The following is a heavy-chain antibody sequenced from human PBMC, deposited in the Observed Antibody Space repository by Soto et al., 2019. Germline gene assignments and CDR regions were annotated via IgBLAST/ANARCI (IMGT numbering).Heavy chain of an antibody. Sequence: SETLSLTCAVSGGSISSGDYSWNWIRQPPGKGLEWIGYIYYGGSTYYNTSLQSRVTMSVDRSRNQFSLKLNSVTAADTAVYYCARVRREYDNSGPVDYWGQGTLVT. V-gene: IGHV4-30-2*01. CDR1: GGSISSGDYS. CDR2: IYYGGST. CDR3: ARVRREYDNSGPVDY. J-gene: IGHJ4*02. D-gene: IGHD3-22*01.